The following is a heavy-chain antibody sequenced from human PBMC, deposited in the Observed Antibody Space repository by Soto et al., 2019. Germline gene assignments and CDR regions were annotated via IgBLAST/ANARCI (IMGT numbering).Heavy chain of an antibody. Sequence: QVQLVQSGAEVTKPGASVKISCKTSGYTFTSYAIHWVRQAPGQSPEWIGWITGGSGGTKYSQRFQGRVTLTSDTSASTAYMELSSLRSEDTAIYYCAREFYSGTHWGQGTLVTVSS. CDR1: GYTFTSYA. CDR2: ITGGSGGT. CDR3: AREFYSGTH. J-gene: IGHJ4*02. V-gene: IGHV1-3*01. D-gene: IGHD1-26*01.